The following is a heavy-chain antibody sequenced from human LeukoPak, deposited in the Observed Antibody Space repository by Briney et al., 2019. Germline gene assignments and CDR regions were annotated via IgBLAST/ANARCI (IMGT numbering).Heavy chain of an antibody. CDR3: AKSWRTTGAFDI. J-gene: IGHJ3*02. CDR1: GFTFSRYY. Sequence: GGSLRLSCAASGFTFSRYYMSWVRQAPGKGLEWVSAISGSGGSTYYADSVKGRFTISRDNSKNTLYLQMNSLRAEDTAVYYCAKSWRTTGAFDIWGQGTMVTVSS. V-gene: IGHV3-23*01. CDR2: ISGSGGST. D-gene: IGHD4-17*01.